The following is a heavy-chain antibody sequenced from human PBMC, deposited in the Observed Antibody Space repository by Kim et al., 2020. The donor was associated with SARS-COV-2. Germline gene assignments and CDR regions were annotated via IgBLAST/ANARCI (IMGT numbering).Heavy chain of an antibody. V-gene: IGHV3-23*01. Sequence: SPYYAESVRGRFTASRASARNTLYLQMNSRRADETAVYYCVKGAWLDYWGPGTLVTVSS. J-gene: IGHJ4*02. CDR3: VKGAWLDY. CDR2: SP. D-gene: IGHD5-12*01.